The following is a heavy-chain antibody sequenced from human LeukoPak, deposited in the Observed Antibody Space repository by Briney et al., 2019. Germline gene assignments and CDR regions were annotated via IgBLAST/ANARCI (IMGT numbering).Heavy chain of an antibody. D-gene: IGHD4-23*01. Sequence: SETLSLTCTVSGYSISSGYYWGWIRQPPGKGLEWIGSIYHSGSTYYNPSLKSRVTISVDTSKNQFSLKLSSVTAADTAVYYCARTDYGGNSVVWFDPWGQGTLVTVSS. J-gene: IGHJ5*02. CDR1: GYSISSGYY. V-gene: IGHV4-38-2*02. CDR3: ARTDYGGNSVVWFDP. CDR2: IYHSGST.